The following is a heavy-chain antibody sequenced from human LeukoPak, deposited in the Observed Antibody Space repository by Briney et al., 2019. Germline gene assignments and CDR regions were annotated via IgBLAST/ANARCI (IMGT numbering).Heavy chain of an antibody. J-gene: IGHJ3*02. V-gene: IGHV3-21*01. CDR2: ISSSSSFI. Sequence: GGSLRLSCAASGFTFSSYSMNWVRQAPGKGLEWVSSISSSSSFIYYADSVKGRFTISRDNAKNSLYLQMNSLRAEDTAVYYCARDTVAYPFDIWGQGTMVTVSS. CDR1: GFTFSSYS. CDR3: ARDTVAYPFDI.